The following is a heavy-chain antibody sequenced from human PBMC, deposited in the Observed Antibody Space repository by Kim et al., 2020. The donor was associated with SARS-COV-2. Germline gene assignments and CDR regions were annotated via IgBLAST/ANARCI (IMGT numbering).Heavy chain of an antibody. J-gene: IGHJ4*02. V-gene: IGHV3-23*01. CDR3: ANKVTTVEY. D-gene: IGHD4-17*01. CDR2: NT. Sequence: NTTYARSVKGRYTISKDKSKNTLYLRMDSLGVDDTAVYYCANKVTTVEYWGQGTLVTVSS.